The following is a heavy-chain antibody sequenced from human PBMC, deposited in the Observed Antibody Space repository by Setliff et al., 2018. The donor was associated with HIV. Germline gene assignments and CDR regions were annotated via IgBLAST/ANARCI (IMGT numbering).Heavy chain of an antibody. CDR2: IYYSGST. CDR1: GDSISSSSYY. V-gene: IGHV4-39*01. CDR3: ARHDSGGYYSLDY. Sequence: SETLSLTCSVSGDSISSSSYYWGWIRQPPGKGLEWIGSIYYSGSTYYNPSLKSRVTISVDTSKNQFSLRLSSVAAGDTAVYYCARHDSGGYYSLDYWGQGTLVTVSS. D-gene: IGHD3-22*01. J-gene: IGHJ4*02.